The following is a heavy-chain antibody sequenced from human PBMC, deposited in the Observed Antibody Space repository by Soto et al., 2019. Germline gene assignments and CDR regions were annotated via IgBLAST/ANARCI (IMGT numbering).Heavy chain of an antibody. V-gene: IGHV4-4*02. CDR1: GGSISSSNW. CDR2: IYHSGST. Sequence: SETLSLTCAVSGGSISSSNWWSWVRQPPGKGLEWIGEIYHSGSTNYNPSLKSRVTISVDKSKNQFSLKLSSVTAADTAVYYCARGFFYYESSVFYSVGDFDYGGGGPLVPVSS. D-gene: IGHD3-22*01. CDR3: ARGFFYYESSVFYSVGDFDY. J-gene: IGHJ4*02.